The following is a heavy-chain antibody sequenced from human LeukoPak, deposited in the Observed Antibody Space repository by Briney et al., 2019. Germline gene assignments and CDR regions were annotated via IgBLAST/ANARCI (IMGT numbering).Heavy chain of an antibody. J-gene: IGHJ5*02. CDR3: ARGSNWFDP. CDR1: GFTVSSNY. Sequence: GGSLRLSCAASGFTVSSNYMSWVRQAPGKGLEWVANIKQDGSEKYYVDSVKGRFTISRDNAKNSLYLQMNSLRAEDTAVYYCARGSNWFDPWGQGTLVTVSS. V-gene: IGHV3-7*01. CDR2: IKQDGSEK.